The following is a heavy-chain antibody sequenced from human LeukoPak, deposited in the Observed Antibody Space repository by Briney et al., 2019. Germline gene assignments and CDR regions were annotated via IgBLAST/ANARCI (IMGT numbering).Heavy chain of an antibody. CDR2: ISGSGHTT. V-gene: IGHV3-23*01. J-gene: IGHJ2*01. CDR1: QFTFSNYA. D-gene: IGHD2-15*01. Sequence: PGGSLRLSCAASQFTFSNYAMSWVRQAPVKGLEWVTAISGSGHTTYFGDSVTGRFTISRDNPKNTVYLQMNSLSAEDTAVYYCAKGPAPYCSGGSCYSPHWYFDLWGRGTLVTVSS. CDR3: AKGPAPYCSGGSCYSPHWYFDL.